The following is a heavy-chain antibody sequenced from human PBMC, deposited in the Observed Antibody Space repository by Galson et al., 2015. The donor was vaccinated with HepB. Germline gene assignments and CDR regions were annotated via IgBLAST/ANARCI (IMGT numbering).Heavy chain of an antibody. V-gene: IGHV3-30-3*01. CDR3: ARDVLVVCSPVLTGYCPPYYYGMDV. D-gene: IGHD3-9*01. CDR1: GFTFSSYA. J-gene: IGHJ6*02. CDR2: ISYDGSNK. Sequence: SLRLSYAASGFTFSSYAMHWVRQAPGKGLEWVAVISYDGSNKYYADSVKGRFTISRDNSKNTLYLQMNSLRAEDTAVYYCARDVLVVCSPVLTGYCPPYYYGMDVWGQGTTVTVSS.